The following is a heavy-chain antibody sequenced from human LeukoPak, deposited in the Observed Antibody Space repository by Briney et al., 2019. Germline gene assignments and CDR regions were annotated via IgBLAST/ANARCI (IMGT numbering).Heavy chain of an antibody. V-gene: IGHV3-21*01. J-gene: IGHJ3*02. CDR1: AFTFRIYV. D-gene: IGHD1-26*01. CDR3: ARDCIEGPCDI. CDR2: ISSRSSFI. Sequence: GGSLRLSCAASAFTFRIYVMCWVRQAPGKGLEWVSSISSRSSFIYYADSVKGRFTISRDNAKNSLYLQMNSLRAEDTAVYYCARDCIEGPCDIWGQGTMVTVSS.